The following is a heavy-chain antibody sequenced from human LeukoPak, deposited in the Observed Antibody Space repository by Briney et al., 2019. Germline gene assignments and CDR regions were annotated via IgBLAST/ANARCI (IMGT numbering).Heavy chain of an antibody. D-gene: IGHD5-24*01. Sequence: SETLSLTCTVSGGSISSYYWSWIRQPPGKGLEWIGYIYYSGSTNYNPSLKSRVTISVDTSKNQFSLKLSSMTAADTAVYYCAREYGSGYFQHWGQGTLVTVSS. CDR2: IYYSGST. J-gene: IGHJ1*01. V-gene: IGHV4-59*01. CDR1: GGSISSYY. CDR3: AREYGSGYFQH.